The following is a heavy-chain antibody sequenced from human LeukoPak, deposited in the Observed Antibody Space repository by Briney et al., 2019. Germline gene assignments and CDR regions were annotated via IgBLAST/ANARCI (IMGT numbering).Heavy chain of an antibody. CDR1: GYSISGGYY. CDR2: IYHSGST. Sequence: PSETLSLTCTVSGYSISGGYYWGWIRQPPGKGLEWIGSIYHSGSTYYNPSLKSRVTISVDTSKNQFSLKLSSVTAADTAVYYCARGFGDSSGYAAFDIWGQGTMVTVSS. CDR3: ARGFGDSSGYAAFDI. J-gene: IGHJ3*02. V-gene: IGHV4-38-2*02. D-gene: IGHD3-22*01.